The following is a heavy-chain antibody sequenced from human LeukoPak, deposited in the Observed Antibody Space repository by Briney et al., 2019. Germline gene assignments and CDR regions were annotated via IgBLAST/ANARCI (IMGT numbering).Heavy chain of an antibody. D-gene: IGHD2-15*01. CDR2: IYTSGST. J-gene: IGHJ4*02. CDR1: GGSISSYY. CDR3: ARETCSGGSCYSDY. V-gene: IGHV4-4*07. Sequence: PSETLSLTCTVSGGSISSYYWSWIRQPAGKGLECIGRIYTSGSTNYNPSLKSRVTMSVDTSKNQFSLKLSSVTAADTAVYYCARETCSGGSCYSDYWGQGTLVTVSS.